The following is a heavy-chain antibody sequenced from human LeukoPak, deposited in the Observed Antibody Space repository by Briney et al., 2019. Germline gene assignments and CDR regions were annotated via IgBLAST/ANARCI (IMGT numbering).Heavy chain of an antibody. CDR3: ARGSLVRSCDY. CDR2: INHSGST. CDR1: GGSFSGYY. J-gene: IGHJ4*02. V-gene: IGHV4-34*01. Sequence: SETLSLTCAVYGGSFSGYYWSWIRQPPGKGLEWIGEINHSGSTNYNPSLKSRVTISVDTSKNQFSLKLSSVTAADTAVYYCARGSLVRSCDYWGQGTLVTVSS. D-gene: IGHD6-13*01.